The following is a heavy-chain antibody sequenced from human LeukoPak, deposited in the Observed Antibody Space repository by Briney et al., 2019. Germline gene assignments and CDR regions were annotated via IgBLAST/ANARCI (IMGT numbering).Heavy chain of an antibody. J-gene: IGHJ4*02. V-gene: IGHV1-2*02. CDR2: INSNSGDT. CDR1: GYTFTGYY. CDR3: ARAITGDQFFDY. Sequence: ASVKVSCKASGYTFTGYYIHWVRQAPGQGLEWMGWINSNSGDTNFAQKFQGRVTMTRDTSISTAYVELIRLRSDDTAIYYCARAITGDQFFDYWGQGTLVTVSS. D-gene: IGHD7-27*01.